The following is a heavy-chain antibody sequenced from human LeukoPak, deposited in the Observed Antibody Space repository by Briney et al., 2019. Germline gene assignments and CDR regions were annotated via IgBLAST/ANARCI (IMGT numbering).Heavy chain of an antibody. CDR2: IYYSGGT. CDR3: ARPYSSGWYNWYFDL. CDR1: GGSISSYY. Sequence: SETLSLTCTVSGGSISSYYWSWIRQPPGKGLEWIGNIYYSGGTNYNPSLKSRVTISVDTSKNQFSLKLSSVTAADTAVYYCARPYSSGWYNWYFDLWGRGTLVTVSS. J-gene: IGHJ2*01. V-gene: IGHV4-59*08. D-gene: IGHD6-19*01.